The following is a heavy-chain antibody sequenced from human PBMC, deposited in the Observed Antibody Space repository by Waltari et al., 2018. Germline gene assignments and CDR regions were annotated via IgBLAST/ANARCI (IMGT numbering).Heavy chain of an antibody. CDR1: GGSISSSRYY. CDR3: ARPARYSRPIVDFDI. Sequence: QLQLQESGPGLVKPSETLSLTCTVSGGSISSSRYYWGWIRQTPGKGLEGIVSIYYSGRTYYTPSLKSRVTISVDTSKNQFSLKLSSVTAADTAVYYCARPARYSRPIVDFDIWGQGTMVTVSS. D-gene: IGHD6-13*01. J-gene: IGHJ3*02. V-gene: IGHV4-39*01. CDR2: IYYSGRT.